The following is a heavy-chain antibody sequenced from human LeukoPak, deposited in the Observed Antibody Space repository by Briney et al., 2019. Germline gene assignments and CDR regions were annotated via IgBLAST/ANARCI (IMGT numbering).Heavy chain of an antibody. V-gene: IGHV4-31*03. Sequence: SETLSLTCTVSGGSISSGGYYWSWIRQHPGKGLEWIGYIYYSGSTYYNPSLKSRVTIPVDTSKNQFSLKLSSVTAADTAVYYCARAVTRAAAGTLVGWFDPWGQGTLVTVSS. CDR3: ARAVTRAAAGTLVGWFDP. CDR2: IYYSGST. CDR1: GGSISSGGYY. D-gene: IGHD6-13*01. J-gene: IGHJ5*02.